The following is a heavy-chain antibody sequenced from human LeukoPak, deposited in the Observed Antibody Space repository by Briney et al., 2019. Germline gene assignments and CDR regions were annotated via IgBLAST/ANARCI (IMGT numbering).Heavy chain of an antibody. CDR2: ISSRGDVI. CDR3: AREQISGDDAFDI. V-gene: IGHV3-48*03. Sequence: PGGSLRLPCAASGFTFSSYEMNWVRQAPGKGLEWVSYISSRGDVIYYADSVRGRFTISRDNARNSLYLQMDSLRSEDTAFYFCAREQISGDDAFDIWGQGTMVTVSS. D-gene: IGHD6-25*01. CDR1: GFTFSSYE. J-gene: IGHJ3*02.